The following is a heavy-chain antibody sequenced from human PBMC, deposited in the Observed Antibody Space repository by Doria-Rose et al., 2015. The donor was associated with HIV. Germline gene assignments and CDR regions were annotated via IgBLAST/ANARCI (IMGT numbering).Heavy chain of an antibody. CDR2: LYHTGTT. Sequence: QVQLQESGPGLVKPSATLSLSCLVSGDSLSSSYDYRGWIRQSPGKGLEWIGSLYHTGTTYYNPSLRGRVTISTAPSKNLFSWKLPPVTAADTAVYFCARGDRDWIDPWGQGTLVIVSS. CDR1: GDSLSSSYDY. V-gene: IGHV4-39*01. CDR3: ARGDRDWIDP. J-gene: IGHJ5*02.